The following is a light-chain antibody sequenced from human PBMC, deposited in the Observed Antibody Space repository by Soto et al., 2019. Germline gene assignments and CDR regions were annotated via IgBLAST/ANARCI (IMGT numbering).Light chain of an antibody. Sequence: QSALTQPASVSGSPGQSITISCTGTSSDIGGYNFVSWYQHHPGRAPKLMIYEVSHRPSGVSNRFSGSKSGDTASLTISGLQADEEADYYCTSYRTTTTLLYVFGTGTKLTVL. CDR2: EVS. J-gene: IGLJ1*01. V-gene: IGLV2-14*01. CDR1: SSDIGGYNF. CDR3: TSYRTTTTLLYV.